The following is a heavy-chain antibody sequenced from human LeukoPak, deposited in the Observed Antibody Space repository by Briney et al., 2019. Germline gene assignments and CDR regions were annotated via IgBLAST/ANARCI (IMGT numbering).Heavy chain of an antibody. D-gene: IGHD5-18*01. CDR1: GFTFSSYV. J-gene: IGHJ4*02. CDR2: ISYDGSNK. V-gene: IGHV3-30*04. Sequence: GGSLRLSCAASGFTFSSYVMHWVRQAPGKGLEWVAVISYDGSNKYYADSVKGRFTISRDNSKNTLYLQMNSLRAEDTAVYYCARDREGYSYGSGYFDYWGQGTLVTVSS. CDR3: ARDREGYSYGSGYFDY.